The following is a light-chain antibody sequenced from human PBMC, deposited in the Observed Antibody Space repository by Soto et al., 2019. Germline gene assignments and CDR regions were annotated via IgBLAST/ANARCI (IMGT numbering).Light chain of an antibody. CDR2: GTS. CDR1: QSVSSSY. CDR3: QQYGSSPTWT. J-gene: IGKJ1*01. V-gene: IGKV3-20*01. Sequence: EIVLTQSPGTLSLSPGERATLSCRASQSVSSSYLAWYQNKPGQAPRLLIYGTSTRVTGIPARFSGGGSGTELTLTISSLQSEDSAVYYCQQYGSSPTWTFGQGTKVDIK.